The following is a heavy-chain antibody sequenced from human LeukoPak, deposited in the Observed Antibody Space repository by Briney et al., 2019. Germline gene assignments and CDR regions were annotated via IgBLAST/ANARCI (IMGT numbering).Heavy chain of an antibody. J-gene: IGHJ6*04. CDR1: GFTFSSYS. CDR3: ARDLAGYCSSTSCSDV. Sequence: TGGSLRLSCEASGFTFSSYSMNWVRQAPGKGLEWVSSISSSSSYIYYADSVKGRFTTSRDNAKNSLYLQMNSLRAEDTAVYYCARDLAGYCSSTSCSDVWGKGTTVTVSS. V-gene: IGHV3-21*01. CDR2: ISSSSSYI. D-gene: IGHD2-2*01.